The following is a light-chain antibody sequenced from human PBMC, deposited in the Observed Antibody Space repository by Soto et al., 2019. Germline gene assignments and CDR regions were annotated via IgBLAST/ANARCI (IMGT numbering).Light chain of an antibody. CDR2: AAS. CDR3: QHLDSYST. V-gene: IGKV1-9*01. CDR1: QGISSY. Sequence: DIQLTQSPSFLSASVGDRVTITCRASQGISSYLAWYQQKPGKAPKLLIYAASTLQSGVPSRFSGSGSGTEFTLTSSSLQPEDFATYDCQHLDSYSTFGQGTRLEIK. J-gene: IGKJ5*01.